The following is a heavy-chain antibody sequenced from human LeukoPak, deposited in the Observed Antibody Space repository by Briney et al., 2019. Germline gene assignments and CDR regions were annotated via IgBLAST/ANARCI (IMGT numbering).Heavy chain of an antibody. CDR1: GSTFSSCA. D-gene: IGHD6-6*01. V-gene: IGHV3-23*01. CDR2: ISGSGGDT. Sequence: GGSLRLSCAASGSTFSSCAMSWVRQAPGKGLEWVSAISGSGGDTDYADSVKGRFTISRDNSKNTLYMQMSSLRAEDTAVYYCAKTRSIAAQIQYFGLDVWGQGTTVTVSS. J-gene: IGHJ6*02. CDR3: AKTRSIAAQIQYFGLDV.